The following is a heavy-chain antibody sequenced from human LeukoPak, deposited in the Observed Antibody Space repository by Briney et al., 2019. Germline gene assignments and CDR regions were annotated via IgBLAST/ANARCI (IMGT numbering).Heavy chain of an antibody. J-gene: IGHJ4*02. V-gene: IGHV3-23*01. CDR2: ISGSGGST. CDR1: GFTFSSYA. D-gene: IGHD3-22*01. CDR3: AKFSHLLVVVITNFDY. Sequence: GGSLRLSCAASGFTFSSYAMSWVRQAPGKGLEWVSAISGSGGSTYYADSVKGRFTVSRDNSKNTLYLQMNSLRAEDTAVYYCAKFSHLLVVVITNFDYWGRGTLVTVSS.